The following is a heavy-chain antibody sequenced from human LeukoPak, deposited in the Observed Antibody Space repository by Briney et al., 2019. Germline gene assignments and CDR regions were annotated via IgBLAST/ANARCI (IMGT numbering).Heavy chain of an antibody. CDR3: AGTNAGYGFWSPPSWYMDV. Sequence: SVKVSCKASGGTFSSYAISWVRQAPGQGLEWMGGIIPIFGTANYAQKFQGRVTITTDESTSTAYMELSSLRSEDTAVYYCAGTNAGYGFWSPPSWYMDVWGKGTTVTVSS. V-gene: IGHV1-69*05. D-gene: IGHD3-3*01. CDR2: IIPIFGTA. CDR1: GGTFSSYA. J-gene: IGHJ6*03.